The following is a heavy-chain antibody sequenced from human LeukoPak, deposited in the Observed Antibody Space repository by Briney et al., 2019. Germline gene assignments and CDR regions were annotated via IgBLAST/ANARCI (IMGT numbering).Heavy chain of an antibody. J-gene: IGHJ4*02. CDR3: ARDKVFSSGWFENY. V-gene: IGHV4-39*07. CDR2: IYHSGST. D-gene: IGHD6-19*01. Sequence: SETLSLTCTVSGGSISSSSYYWGWIRQPPGKGLEWIGSIYHSGSTYYNPSLKSRVTISVDTSKNQFSLKLSSVTAADTAVYYCARDKVFSSGWFENYWGQGTLVTVSS. CDR1: GGSISSSSYY.